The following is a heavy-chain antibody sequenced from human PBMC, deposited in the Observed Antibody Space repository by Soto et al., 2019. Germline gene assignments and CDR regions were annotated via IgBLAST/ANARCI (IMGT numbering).Heavy chain of an antibody. CDR1: GYTFTSYY. V-gene: IGHV1-46*01. Sequence: ASVKVSCKASGYTFTSYYMHWVRQAPGQGLEWMGIINPSGGSTSYAQKFQGRVTMTRDTSTSTVYMELSSLRSEDTAVHYCAGTYYYDSSAGASDIWGQGTMVTVSS. CDR3: AGTYYYDSSAGASDI. D-gene: IGHD3-22*01. CDR2: INPSGGST. J-gene: IGHJ3*02.